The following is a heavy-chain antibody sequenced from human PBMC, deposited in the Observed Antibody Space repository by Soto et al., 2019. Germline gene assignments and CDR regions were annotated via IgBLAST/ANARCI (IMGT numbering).Heavy chain of an antibody. CDR2: INHTVST. CDR3: ARGGSSGSLYYFAY. J-gene: IGHJ4*02. CDR1: GGSFSGYY. V-gene: IGHV4-34*01. Sequence: QVQLQQWGAGLLKPSETLSLTCAVSGGSFSGYYWSWIRQPPGKGLEWIGEINHTVSTNYNPSLKSRVTISVDTSTNQFSLKLSSVTAAGTAVYYCARGGSSGSLYYFAYWGQGTLVTVSS. D-gene: IGHD3-22*01.